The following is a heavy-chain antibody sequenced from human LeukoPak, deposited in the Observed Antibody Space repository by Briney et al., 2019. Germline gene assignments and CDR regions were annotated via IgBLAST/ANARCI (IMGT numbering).Heavy chain of an antibody. D-gene: IGHD1-26*01. CDR3: ARDGRRGATNDY. V-gene: IGHV4-59*11. CDR1: GGSISPHY. CDR2: IYYKGST. J-gene: IGHJ4*02. Sequence: SETLSLTCTVSGGSISPHYWSWIRQVPGKGLEWIGYIYYKGSTNYNPSLKSRVTISVDTSKNQFSLKLSSVTAADTAVYYCARDGRRGATNDYWGQGTLVTVSS.